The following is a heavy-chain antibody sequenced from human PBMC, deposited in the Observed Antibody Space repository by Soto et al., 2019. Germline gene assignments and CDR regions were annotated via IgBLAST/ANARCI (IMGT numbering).Heavy chain of an antibody. CDR2: SPPIFGTS. Sequence: QVQLVQSGAEVKKPGSSVKVSCKASGGTFSTYSISWVRQAPGQGLEWMGGSPPIFGTSKYAQNFRGRVTITADESTSTAYMELSSLRSDDTAVYYCARGGRYPKSSSYSGMDVWGQGTTVTVSS. V-gene: IGHV1-69*01. CDR1: GGTFSTYS. CDR3: ARGGRYPKSSSYSGMDV. D-gene: IGHD1-20*01. J-gene: IGHJ6*02.